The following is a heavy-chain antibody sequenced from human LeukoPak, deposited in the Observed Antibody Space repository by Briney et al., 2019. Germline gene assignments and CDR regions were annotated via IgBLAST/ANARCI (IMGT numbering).Heavy chain of an antibody. J-gene: IGHJ4*02. CDR1: GGSISSDY. D-gene: IGHD2-2*01. V-gene: IGHV4-59*01. CDR3: ARGYCSSSTCQYGDY. CDR2: IYYSGST. Sequence: SETLSLTCTVSGGSISSDYWSWIRQPAGKGLEWIGYIYYSGSTNYNPSLRSRVTISVDTSKNQFSLNLKYVTAADTAVYYCARGYCSSSTCQYGDYWGQGTLVTVSS.